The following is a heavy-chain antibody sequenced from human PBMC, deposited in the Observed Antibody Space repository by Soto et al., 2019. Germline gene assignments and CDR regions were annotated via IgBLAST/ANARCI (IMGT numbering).Heavy chain of an antibody. J-gene: IGHJ4*02. V-gene: IGHV3-21*02. CDR3: AKVGPVWGAADF. CDR2: ISSSGSDM. CDR1: GFSFSSYS. D-gene: IGHD3-16*01. Sequence: EVQLGESGGGLVKPGGSLRLSCAASGFSFSSYSINWVRQAPGKGLEWVSCISSSGSDMYYADSAKGRFTISRDNTKNSVFLPMNSLRAEDTAVYYCAKVGPVWGAADFWGQGTPVTVSS.